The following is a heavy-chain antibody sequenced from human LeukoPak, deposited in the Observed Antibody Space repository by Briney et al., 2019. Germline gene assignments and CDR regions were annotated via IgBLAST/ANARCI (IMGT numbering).Heavy chain of an antibody. J-gene: IGHJ6*03. V-gene: IGHV1-46*01. CDR2: INPSGGST. D-gene: IGHD3-10*01. CDR3: ARGPSITMVRGGQWYYYMDV. CDR1: GYTFTSYY. Sequence: EASVKVSCKASGYTFTSYYMHWVRQAPGQGLEWMGIINPSGGSTSYAQKFQGRVTMTRDMSTSTVYMELSSLRSEDTAVYYCARGPSITMVRGGQWYYYMDVWGKGTTVTISS.